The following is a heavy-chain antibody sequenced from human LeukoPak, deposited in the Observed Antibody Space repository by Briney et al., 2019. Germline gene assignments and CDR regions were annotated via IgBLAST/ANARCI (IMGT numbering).Heavy chain of an antibody. CDR3: ARDSGSSGYYYEVNRLDY. V-gene: IGHV3-30*03. CDR2: ISYDGSNK. Sequence: GGSLRLSCAASGFTFSSYGMSWVRQAPGKGLEWVAVISYDGSNKYYADSVKGRFTISRDNSKNTLYLQMNSLRAEDTAVYYCARDSGSSGYYYEVNRLDYWGRGTLVTVSS. CDR1: GFTFSSYG. D-gene: IGHD3-22*01. J-gene: IGHJ4*02.